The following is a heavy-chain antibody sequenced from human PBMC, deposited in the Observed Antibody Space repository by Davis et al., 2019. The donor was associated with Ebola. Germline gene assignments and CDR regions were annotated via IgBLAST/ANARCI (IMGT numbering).Heavy chain of an antibody. CDR2: INPNSGDT. Sequence: AASVKVSCKASGYTFTGYYIHWVRQAPGQGLEWMGWINPNSGDTKYAQNLQGRVTMTTDTSTSTAYMEVRSLRYDDTAVYYCARAVTMVLPSGWFDPWGQGTLVTVSS. CDR3: ARAVTMVLPSGWFDP. V-gene: IGHV1-2*02. CDR1: GYTFTGYY. J-gene: IGHJ5*02. D-gene: IGHD3-10*01.